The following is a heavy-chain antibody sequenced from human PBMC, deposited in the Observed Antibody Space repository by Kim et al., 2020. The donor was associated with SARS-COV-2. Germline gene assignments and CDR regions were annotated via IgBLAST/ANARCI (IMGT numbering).Heavy chain of an antibody. V-gene: IGHV3-11*01. J-gene: IGHJ5*01. CDR1: GFTFSDYY. CDR2: ISSTSRII. Sequence: GGSLRLSCAASGFTFSDYYMNWIRQAPGKGLEWVSYISSTSRIIYYANSVKGRFTVSRDNARNSLYLQLNSLRAEDTAVYYCARGEGLGSWGQGTLVTVSS. CDR3: ARGEGLGS.